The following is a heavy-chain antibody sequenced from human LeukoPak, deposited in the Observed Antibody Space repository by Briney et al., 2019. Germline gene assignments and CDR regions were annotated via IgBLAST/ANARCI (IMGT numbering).Heavy chain of an antibody. CDR1: GGSISSYY. CDR2: IYTSGST. V-gene: IGHV4-4*07. D-gene: IGHD5-18*01. J-gene: IGHJ5*02. CDR3: ARASAYSYGLVSWFDP. Sequence: SETLSLTCTVSGGSISSYYWSWIRQPAGKGLEWIGRIYTSGSTNYNPSLKSRVTMSVDTSKNQFSLKLSSVTAADTAVYYCARASAYSYGLVSWFDPWGQGTLVTVSS.